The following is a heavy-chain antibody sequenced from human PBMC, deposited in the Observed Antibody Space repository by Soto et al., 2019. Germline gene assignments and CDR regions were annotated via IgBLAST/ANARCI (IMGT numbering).Heavy chain of an antibody. V-gene: IGHV3-30*18. D-gene: IGHD2-15*01. CDR1: GFNFDDYA. Sequence: GGSLRLSCAASGFNFDDYAMHWVRQAPGKGLEWVAVISYDGSNKYYADSVKGRFTISRDNSKNTLYLQMNSLRAEDTAVYYCAKEFVAYWYFDLWGRGTLVTVSS. CDR2: ISYDGSNK. CDR3: AKEFVAYWYFDL. J-gene: IGHJ2*01.